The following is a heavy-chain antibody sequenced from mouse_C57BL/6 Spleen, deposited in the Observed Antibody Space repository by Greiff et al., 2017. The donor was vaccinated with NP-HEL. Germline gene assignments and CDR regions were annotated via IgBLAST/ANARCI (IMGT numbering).Heavy chain of an antibody. CDR3: AGQGRGDAMDY. Sequence: EVKLMESGGGLVQPGGSLKLSCAASGFTFSDYGMAWVRQAPRKGPEWVAFISNLAYSIYYADTVTGRFPIPRENAKNTLYLEMSSLRSEDTAMYYCAGQGRGDAMDYWGQGTSVTVSS. V-gene: IGHV5-15*01. CDR1: GFTFSDYG. J-gene: IGHJ4*01. CDR2: ISNLAYSI.